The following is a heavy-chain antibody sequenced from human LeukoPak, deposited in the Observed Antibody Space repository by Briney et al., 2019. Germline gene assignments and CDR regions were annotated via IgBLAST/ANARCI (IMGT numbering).Heavy chain of an antibody. CDR2: IYYSGST. CDR1: GGSISSYY. J-gene: IGHJ4*02. V-gene: IGHV4-59*12. D-gene: IGHD6-19*01. CDR3: ARDQRWLVPFDY. Sequence: SETLSLTCTVSGGSISSYYWSWIRQPPGKGLEWIGYIYYSGSTNYNPSLKSRVTISVDTSKNQFSLKLSSVTAADTAVYYCARDQRWLVPFDYWGQGTLVTVSS.